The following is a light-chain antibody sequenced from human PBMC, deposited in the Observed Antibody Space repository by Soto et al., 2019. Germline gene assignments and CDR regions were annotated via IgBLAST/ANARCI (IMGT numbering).Light chain of an antibody. CDR2: AAS. CDR3: HQYNNWPRT. V-gene: IGKV3-15*01. CDR1: QSVSNN. J-gene: IGKJ1*01. Sequence: ETVMTQSAGTLSVSPGESATLSCRASQSVSNNLAWYQQRPGQVPRLLIYAASTRATGLPARFSGSGSGTDFTLTISSLQSEDFAVYYCHQYNNWPRTFGQGTRWIS.